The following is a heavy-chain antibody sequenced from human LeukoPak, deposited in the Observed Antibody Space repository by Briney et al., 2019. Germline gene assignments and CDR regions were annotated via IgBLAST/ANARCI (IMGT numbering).Heavy chain of an antibody. J-gene: IGHJ4*02. CDR1: GYTFTSYY. D-gene: IGHD5-18*01. V-gene: IGHV1-46*03. Sequence: ASVKVSCKASGYTFTSYYMHWVRQAPGQGLEWMGIINPSGGSTSYAQKFQGRVTMTRDTSTSTVYMELSSLRSEDTAVYYCARSHPTRYSYEMYYFDYWGQGTLVTVSS. CDR2: INPSGGST. CDR3: ARSHPTRYSYEMYYFDY.